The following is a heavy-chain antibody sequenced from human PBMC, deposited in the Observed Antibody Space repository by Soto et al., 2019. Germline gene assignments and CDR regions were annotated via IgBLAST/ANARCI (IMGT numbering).Heavy chain of an antibody. V-gene: IGHV1-18*01. CDR3: AREKMVNTDHWFDL. J-gene: IGHJ5*02. Sequence: QVHLVQSGAEVKKPGASVQVSCKASGYSFTSYGISWVRQAAGQGLEWMAWISGYNGKIRFAPKYQGRLTMTIDTSTSTAYMARRRLRSGDAGMYICAREKMVNTDHWFDLWGQATRVTVSS. CDR2: ISGYNGKI. D-gene: IGHD5-18*01. CDR1: GYSFTSYG.